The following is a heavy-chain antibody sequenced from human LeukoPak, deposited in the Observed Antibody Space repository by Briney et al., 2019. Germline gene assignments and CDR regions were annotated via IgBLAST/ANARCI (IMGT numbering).Heavy chain of an antibody. Sequence: GGSLRLSCAASGFTFSSYGMHWVRQAPGKGLEWVAVISYDGSNKYYADSVKGRFTISRDNSKNTLYLQMNSLRAEDTALYYCASGPSYCGGDCYYYFAYWGQGTLVTVSS. J-gene: IGHJ4*02. CDR1: GFTFSSYG. V-gene: IGHV3-30*03. D-gene: IGHD2-21*01. CDR3: ASGPSYCGGDCYYYFAY. CDR2: ISYDGSNK.